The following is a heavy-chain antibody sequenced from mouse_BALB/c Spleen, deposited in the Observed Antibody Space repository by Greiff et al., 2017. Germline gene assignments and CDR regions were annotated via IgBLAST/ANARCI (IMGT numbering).Heavy chain of an antibody. CDR3: ARGDTTVVAYYAMDY. J-gene: IGHJ4*01. CDR1: GFTFSDYY. D-gene: IGHD1-1*01. CDR2: ISDGGSYT. V-gene: IGHV5-4*02. Sequence: DVMLVESGGGLVKPGGSLKLSCAASGFTFSDYYMYWVRQTPEKRLEWVATISDGGSYTYYPDSVKGRFTISRDNAKNNLYLQMSSLKSEDTAMYYCARGDTTVVAYYAMDYWGQGTSVTVSS.